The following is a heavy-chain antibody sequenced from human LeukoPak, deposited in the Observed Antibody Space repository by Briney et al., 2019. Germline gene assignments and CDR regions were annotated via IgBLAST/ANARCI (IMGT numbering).Heavy chain of an antibody. Sequence: ASETLSLICTVSGGSISSSSYYWGWIRQPPGKGLEWIGSIYYSGSTYYNPSLKSRVTISVDTSKNQFSLKLSSVTAADTAVYYCARVGSSYGVYYYYMDVWGKGTTVTISS. J-gene: IGHJ6*03. CDR1: GGSISSSSYY. CDR2: IYYSGST. D-gene: IGHD5-18*01. V-gene: IGHV4-39*07. CDR3: ARVGSSYGVYYYYMDV.